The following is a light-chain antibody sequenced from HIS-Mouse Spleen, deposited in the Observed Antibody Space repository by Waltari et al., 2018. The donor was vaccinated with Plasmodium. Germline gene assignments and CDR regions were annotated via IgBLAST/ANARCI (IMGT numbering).Light chain of an antibody. CDR1: SSDVGGYNL. CDR3: CSYAGSSTYV. CDR2: EGS. J-gene: IGLJ1*01. V-gene: IGLV2-23*01. Sequence: QSVLTQPASVSGSPGQSITISCTGTSSDVGGYNLVSWYQQHPGKAPKLMIYEGSKRPSWVSNRFSGSKSGNTASLTISGLQAEDEADYYCCSYAGSSTYVFGTGTKVTVL.